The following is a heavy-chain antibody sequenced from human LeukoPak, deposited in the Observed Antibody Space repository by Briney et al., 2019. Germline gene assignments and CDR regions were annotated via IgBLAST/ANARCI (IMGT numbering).Heavy chain of an antibody. D-gene: IGHD3-3*01. CDR2: INPSGGST. CDR1: GYTFTSYY. J-gene: IGHJ3*02. V-gene: IGHV1-46*01. CDR3: ARVGFGLVDAFDI. Sequence: SSVKVSCKASGYTFTSYYMHWVRQAPGQGLEWMGIINPSGGSTSYAQKFQGRVTMTRDTSTSTVYMELSSLRSEDTAVYYCARVGFGLVDAFDIWGQGTMVTVSS.